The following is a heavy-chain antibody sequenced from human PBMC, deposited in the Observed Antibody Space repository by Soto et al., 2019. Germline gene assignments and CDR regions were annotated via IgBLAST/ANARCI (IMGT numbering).Heavy chain of an antibody. CDR2: IYGGGNGP. J-gene: IGHJ4*02. CDR3: AKMGGMNPWAYSFYF. CDR1: GFTFSDFA. Sequence: EVQVLESWGGLGQPGGSLRLSGAATGFTFSDFAISWVRHAPGKGLEWVSLIYGGGNGPHYADSVKGRVTISIDNSKNTLYLQMNSLRAEDPAVYYCAKMGGMNPWAYSFYFGGQGTMVTVSS. D-gene: IGHD3-16*01. V-gene: IGHV3-23*03.